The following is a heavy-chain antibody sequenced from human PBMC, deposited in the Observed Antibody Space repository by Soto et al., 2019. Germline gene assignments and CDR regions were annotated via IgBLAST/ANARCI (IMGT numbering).Heavy chain of an antibody. V-gene: IGHV3-7*05. Sequence: EVQLVESGGGLVQPGESLRLSCIASGFTFSNYWMGWVRQAPGKGLELVANMGQGASEKYYVGSVKGRFTISGDNAKNSLYLQMNSLRADDTAVYYFATAVRVSSISYWGQGTLVTVSS. CDR2: MGQGASEK. CDR3: ATAVRVSSISY. D-gene: IGHD2-2*01. CDR1: GFTFSNYW. J-gene: IGHJ4*02.